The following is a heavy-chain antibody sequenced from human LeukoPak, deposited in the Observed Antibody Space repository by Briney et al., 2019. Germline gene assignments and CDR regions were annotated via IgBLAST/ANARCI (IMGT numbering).Heavy chain of an antibody. CDR3: ARGLAAAGREYYFDY. J-gene: IGHJ4*02. V-gene: IGHV1-69*05. CDR2: IIPIFGTA. Sequence: VASVKVSCKASGGAFSSYAISWVRKAPGQGLEWMGGIIPIFGTANYSQKFQGRLTITTDESTSTAYMQLSSPRSEDTAVYYCARGLAAAGREYYFDYWGQGTLVTVSS. CDR1: GGAFSSYA. D-gene: IGHD6-13*01.